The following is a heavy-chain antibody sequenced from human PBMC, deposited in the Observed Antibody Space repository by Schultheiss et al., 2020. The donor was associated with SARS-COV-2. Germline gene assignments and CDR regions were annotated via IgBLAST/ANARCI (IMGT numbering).Heavy chain of an antibody. CDR3: AREQYNRLYFDY. D-gene: IGHD1-14*01. Sequence: GGSLRLSCAASGFTFSSYSMNWVRQAPGKGLEWVSSISSSSSYIYYADSVKGRFTISRDNSKNTLYLKMNSLRAEDTAVYYCAREQYNRLYFDYWGQGTLVTVSS. CDR1: GFTFSSYS. CDR2: ISSSSSYI. J-gene: IGHJ4*02. V-gene: IGHV3-21*01.